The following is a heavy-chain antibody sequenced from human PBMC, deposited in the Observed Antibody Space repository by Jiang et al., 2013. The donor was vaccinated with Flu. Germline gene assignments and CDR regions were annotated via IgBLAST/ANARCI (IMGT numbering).Heavy chain of an antibody. Sequence: VQLLESGGGLVQPGGSLRLSCVVSEFTSSIYGISWVRQAPGKGLEWVSGFRHIGGGTFYADSVRGRFIISRDNTKNTIYLQMNSLRADDTGVYYCANILGKYAQNTANDAFDIWGQGTRVAVSS. CDR3: ANILGKYAQNTANDAFDI. D-gene: IGHD3-3*02. J-gene: IGHJ3*02. CDR1: EFTSSIYG. V-gene: IGHV3-23*01. CDR2: FRHIGGGT.